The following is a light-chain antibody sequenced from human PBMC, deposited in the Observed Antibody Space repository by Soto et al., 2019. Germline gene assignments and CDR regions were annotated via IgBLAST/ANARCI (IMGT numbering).Light chain of an antibody. CDR1: QSVSSN. CDR3: QQYNNWPGT. J-gene: IGKJ1*01. CDR2: GAS. V-gene: IGKV3-15*01. Sequence: DIVMTQSPATLSVSPGERATLSCRASQSVSSNFAWYQQTPGQAPRLLIYGASTRATGIPVRFSGSGSGTEFTLTITSLQSEDFAVYYCQQYNNWPGTFGQGTKVDIK.